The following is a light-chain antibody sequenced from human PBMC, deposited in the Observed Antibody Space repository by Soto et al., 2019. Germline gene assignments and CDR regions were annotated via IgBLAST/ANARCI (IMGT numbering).Light chain of an antibody. V-gene: IGKV3-20*01. CDR1: QSVSSSY. CDR3: QQYGSSPLT. Sequence: IVLTQSPDTLSLPPGERATLSCRASQSVSSSYLAWYQQKPGQAPRLLIYGASSRATGIPDRFSGSGSGTDFTLTISRLEPEDFAVYYCQQYGSSPLTFGGGTKVDI. CDR2: GAS. J-gene: IGKJ4*01.